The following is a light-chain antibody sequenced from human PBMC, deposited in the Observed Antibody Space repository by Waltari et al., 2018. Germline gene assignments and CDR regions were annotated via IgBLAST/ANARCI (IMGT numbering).Light chain of an antibody. CDR1: QGVSPY. Sequence: AIRMTQSPSSLSASIVDRVTISCRASQGVSPYLAWYQQKPGKAPSLLIHAASTLQSGVPSRFSGSGTGTDFTLTITCLQSEDFATYYCQQYHDYPWTFGQGTKVDI. CDR2: AAS. J-gene: IGKJ1*01. CDR3: QQYHDYPWT. V-gene: IGKV1-8*01.